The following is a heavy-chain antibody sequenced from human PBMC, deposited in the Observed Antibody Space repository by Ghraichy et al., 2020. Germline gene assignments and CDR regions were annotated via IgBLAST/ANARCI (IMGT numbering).Heavy chain of an antibody. Sequence: SETLSLTCSVSGGSISSYYWSWIRQPPGKGLEWIGYIYYSGSTNYNPSLKSRVSMSVDTSKNQFSLKLSSVTAADTAVYYCAREYSRYGYSDHWGQGTLVTVSS. CDR2: IYYSGST. V-gene: IGHV4-59*12. CDR1: GGSISSYY. CDR3: AREYSRYGYSDH. D-gene: IGHD6-6*01. J-gene: IGHJ4*02.